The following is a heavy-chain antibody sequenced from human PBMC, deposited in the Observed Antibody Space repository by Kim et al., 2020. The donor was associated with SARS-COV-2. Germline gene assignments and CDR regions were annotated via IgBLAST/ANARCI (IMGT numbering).Heavy chain of an antibody. D-gene: IGHD3-10*01. V-gene: IGHV3-15*01. Sequence: APVKGRFTISGDDSKSTLYLQMSSLKTEDTAVYYCAADVPDRGSGEFDYWGQGTLVTVSS. J-gene: IGHJ4*02. CDR3: AADVPDRGSGEFDY.